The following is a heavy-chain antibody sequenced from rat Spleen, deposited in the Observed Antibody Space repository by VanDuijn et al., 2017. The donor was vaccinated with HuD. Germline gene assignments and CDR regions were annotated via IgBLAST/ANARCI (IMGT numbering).Heavy chain of an antibody. V-gene: IGHV2S78*01. CDR2: IWSGGNT. D-gene: IGHD1-10*01. J-gene: IGHJ3*01. Sequence: VQLQESGPGLVKPSQSLSLTCSVTGYSITSNYWGWIRKFPGNKMEWMAVIWSGGNTDYNSALKSRLNISRDTSKSQVFLKVKSLKTEDTGIYYCTRGITTFAYWGQGTLVTVSS. CDR3: TRGITTFAY. CDR1: GYSITSNY.